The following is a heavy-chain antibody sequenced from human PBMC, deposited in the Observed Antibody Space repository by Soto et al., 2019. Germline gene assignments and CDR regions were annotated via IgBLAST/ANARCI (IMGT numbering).Heavy chain of an antibody. Sequence: QVELVESGGGAVHPGTSLRLSCAASGFTFSSYGLHWVRQAPGKGLEWVAGISYDGGSQYYADSVKGRFTISRDDSKNTLYLQMNSPRTEDTAVYHCAKVWVEMSTNDAFDIWGQGTMVTVS. CDR1: GFTFSSYG. J-gene: IGHJ3*02. CDR3: AKVWVEMSTNDAFDI. D-gene: IGHD2-21*01. V-gene: IGHV3-30*18. CDR2: ISYDGGSQ.